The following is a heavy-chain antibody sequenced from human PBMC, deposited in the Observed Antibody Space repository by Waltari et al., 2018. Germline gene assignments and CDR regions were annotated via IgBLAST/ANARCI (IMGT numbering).Heavy chain of an antibody. D-gene: IGHD1-1*01. Sequence: EVQLVESGGAVVQPGGSWRLPWAAPGFPLVGYTMHWVRQAPGKGLEWVSLISWDGDSTYYADSVKGRFTISRDNSKNSLYLQMNSLRIEDSALYFCAKGALAGEEFAHWGQGTVVTVSS. CDR3: AKGALAGEEFAH. V-gene: IGHV3-43*01. CDR2: ISWDGDST. CDR1: GFPLVGYT. J-gene: IGHJ4*02.